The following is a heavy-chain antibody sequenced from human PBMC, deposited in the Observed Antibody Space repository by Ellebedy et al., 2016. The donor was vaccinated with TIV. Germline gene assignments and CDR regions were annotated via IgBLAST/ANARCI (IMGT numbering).Heavy chain of an antibody. CDR3: AKGWLGAGAGTDFDY. V-gene: IGHV3-23*01. Sequence: GGPLRLSXAASGFPFSTYAMSWVRQPPGKGLEWVSSISDSGGNTYYADSVRGRFTFSRDNSKNTLYLQMNSLRAEDTAVYYCAKGWLGAGAGTDFDYWGRGTLVTVSS. CDR2: ISDSGGNT. D-gene: IGHD6-13*01. CDR1: GFPFSTYA. J-gene: IGHJ4*02.